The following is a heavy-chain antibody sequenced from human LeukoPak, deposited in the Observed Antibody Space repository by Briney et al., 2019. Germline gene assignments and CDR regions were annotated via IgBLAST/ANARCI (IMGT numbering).Heavy chain of an antibody. CDR3: AREEHCSGGSCYPRHHFDH. CDR1: GGTFSSYI. V-gene: IGHV1-69*05. Sequence: SVKVSCKASGGTFSSYIITWVRQAPGQGLEWMGGINPIFGTASYAQKFRGRVTFTTDESTSTAYMELTSLKAEDTAVYYCAREEHCSGGSCYPRHHFDHWGQGTLVTVSS. CDR2: INPIFGTA. D-gene: IGHD2-15*01. J-gene: IGHJ4*02.